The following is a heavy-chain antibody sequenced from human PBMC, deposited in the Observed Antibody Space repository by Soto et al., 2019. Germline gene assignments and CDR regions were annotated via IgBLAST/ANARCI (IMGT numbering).Heavy chain of an antibody. D-gene: IGHD3-10*01. CDR3: AITRGVTIYFDY. Sequence: QITLKESGPTLVKPTQTLTLTCTFSGFSLNTRGVGVGWIRQPPGKALEWLALIYWNDYKHYSPSLKNRLTTTKDTSKNLVVLTMTNMDPVDTDTYCCAITRGVTIYFDYWGQGTLVTVSS. CDR2: IYWNDYK. CDR1: GFSLNTRGVG. V-gene: IGHV2-5*01. J-gene: IGHJ4*02.